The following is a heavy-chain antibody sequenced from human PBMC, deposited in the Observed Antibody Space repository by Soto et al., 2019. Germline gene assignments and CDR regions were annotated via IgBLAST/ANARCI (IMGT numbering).Heavy chain of an antibody. J-gene: IGHJ6*02. CDR1: GFTFSTYA. CDR3: AKDPTTMTVVALHGADYGTVV. Sequence: GGSLRLSCAASGFTFSTYAMIWVRQAPGKGLECVSAISGGGSSTYYVDSVKGRFTISRDNSKNTLYLQMSSLRAEDTAVYYCAKDPTTMTVVALHGADYGTVVWGPGPTLTVSS. D-gene: IGHD3-22*01. V-gene: IGHV3-23*01. CDR2: ISGGGSST.